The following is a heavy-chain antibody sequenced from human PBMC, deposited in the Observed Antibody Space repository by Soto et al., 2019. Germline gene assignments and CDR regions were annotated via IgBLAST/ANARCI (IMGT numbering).Heavy chain of an antibody. CDR3: ARDQGDNSGYPIFDF. Sequence: EVQLLESGGGLVQPGGSLRLSCAASGLSIGSYAMSWVRQAPGKGLEWVSMIRGSGDTTYYADSVKGRFTISRDRSNNSLYLQMNSIRVKDMGVYYYARDQGDNSGYPIFDFWGQGTLVTVSS. CDR2: IRGSGDTT. CDR1: GLSIGSYA. V-gene: IGHV3-23*01. J-gene: IGHJ4*02. D-gene: IGHD1-26*01.